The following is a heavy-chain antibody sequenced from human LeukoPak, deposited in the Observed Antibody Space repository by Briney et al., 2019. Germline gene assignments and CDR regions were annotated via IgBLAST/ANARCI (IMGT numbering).Heavy chain of an antibody. D-gene: IGHD6-19*01. CDR1: GGSISGSSYY. Sequence: SETLSLTCTVSGGSISGSSYYWGWIRQPPGKGLEWIGSIYYSGSTYYNPSLKSRVTISVDTSKNQFSLKLSSVTAADTAVYYCARGVGQWLSDYYYYYGMDVWGQGTTVTVSS. CDR2: IYYSGST. CDR3: ARGVGQWLSDYYYYYGMDV. V-gene: IGHV4-39*07. J-gene: IGHJ6*02.